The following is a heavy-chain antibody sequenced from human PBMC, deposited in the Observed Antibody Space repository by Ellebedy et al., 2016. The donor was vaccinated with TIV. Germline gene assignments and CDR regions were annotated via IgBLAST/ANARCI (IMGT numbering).Heavy chain of an antibody. D-gene: IGHD6-6*01. CDR1: GGSFSGYY. CDR2: INHSGST. Sequence: SETLSLXCAVYGGSFSGYYWSWIRQPPGKGLEWIGEINHSGSTNYNPSLKSRVTISVDTSKNQFSLKLSSVTAADTAVYYCAGSSAASIAARGPLPLIWGQGTLVTVSS. J-gene: IGHJ4*02. V-gene: IGHV4-34*01. CDR3: AGSSAASIAARGPLPLI.